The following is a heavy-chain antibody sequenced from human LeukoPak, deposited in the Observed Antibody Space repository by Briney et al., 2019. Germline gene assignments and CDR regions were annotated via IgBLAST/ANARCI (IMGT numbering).Heavy chain of an antibody. V-gene: IGHV3-23*01. Sequence: PGGSLRLSCAASGFTFSSYAMSWVRQAPGKELEWVSAISGSGGSTYYADSAKGRFTISRDNSKNTLYLQMNSLRAEDTAVYYCANLQRDDSSGYYYSYWGQGTLVTVSS. CDR3: ANLQRDDSSGYYYSY. D-gene: IGHD3-22*01. CDR1: GFTFSSYA. CDR2: ISGSGGST. J-gene: IGHJ4*02.